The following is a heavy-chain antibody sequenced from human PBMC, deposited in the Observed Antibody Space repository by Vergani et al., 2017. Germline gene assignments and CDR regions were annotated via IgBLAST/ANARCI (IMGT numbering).Heavy chain of an antibody. V-gene: IGHV3-33*01. CDR3: ARELRLLYNRFDP. CDR2: TWYDGNNK. CDR1: GFTFYQYG. D-gene: IGHD1-14*01. J-gene: IGHJ5*02. Sequence: QVQLVESGGGVVQPGRSLRLSCVASGFTFYQYGMHWVRQAAGKGLEWVAVTWYDGNNKQYADSVKGRFTISRDNSKSTMYLQMNSLRDEETGVYYCARELRLLYNRFDPWGQGTLVADSS.